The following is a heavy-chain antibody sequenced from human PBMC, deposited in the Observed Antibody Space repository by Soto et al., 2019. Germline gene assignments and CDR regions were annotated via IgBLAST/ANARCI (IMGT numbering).Heavy chain of an antibody. CDR3: AKDLSDIVVVVAATINFDY. D-gene: IGHD2-15*01. V-gene: IGHV3-23*01. CDR1: GFTFSSYA. J-gene: IGHJ4*02. Sequence: GGSLRLSCAASGFTFSSYAMSWVRQAPGKGLEWVSAISGSGGSTYYADSVKGRFTISRDNSKNTLYLQMNSLRAEDTAVYYCAKDLSDIVVVVAATINFDYWGQGTLVTVSS. CDR2: ISGSGGST.